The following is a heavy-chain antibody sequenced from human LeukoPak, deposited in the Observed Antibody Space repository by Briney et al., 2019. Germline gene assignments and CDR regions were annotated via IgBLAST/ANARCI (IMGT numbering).Heavy chain of an antibody. CDR2: ISAYNGNT. V-gene: IGHV1-18*01. Sequence: GASVTVSFTASGYTFTSYGISWVRQAPGQGLEWMGWISAYNGNTNYAQKLQGRVTMTTDTSTSTAYMELRSLRSDDTAVYYCARDQWSELVYYGSGSYFFYWGQGTLVTVSS. D-gene: IGHD3-10*01. J-gene: IGHJ4*02. CDR3: ARDQWSELVYYGSGSYFFY. CDR1: GYTFTSYG.